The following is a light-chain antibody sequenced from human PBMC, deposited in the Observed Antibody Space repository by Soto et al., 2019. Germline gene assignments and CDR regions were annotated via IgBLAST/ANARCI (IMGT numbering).Light chain of an antibody. CDR2: KDT. J-gene: IGLJ1*01. Sequence: SYELTQPPSVSVSPGQTAKITCSGAALATQYAVWYHVRPGQAPVLVIYKDTERPSGIPERFSGSGSGTTVTLTIGGVQAEDEGDYYCQSADNSATYVFGTGTKLTVL. CDR1: ALATQY. CDR3: QSADNSATYV. V-gene: IGLV3-25*02.